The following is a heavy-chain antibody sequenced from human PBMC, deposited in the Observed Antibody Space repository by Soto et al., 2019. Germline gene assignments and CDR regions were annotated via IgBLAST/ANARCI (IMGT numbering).Heavy chain of an antibody. V-gene: IGHV3-7*01. J-gene: IGHJ3*02. D-gene: IGHD3-16*02. CDR1: GFTFSSYW. Sequence: PGGSLRLSCAASGFTFSSYWMSWVRQAPGKGLEWVANIKQDGSEKYYVDSVKGRFTISRDNAKNSLYLQMNSLRAEDTAVYYCARDRLWGSYRYLTAFDIWGQGTMVTVSS. CDR2: IKQDGSEK. CDR3: ARDRLWGSYRYLTAFDI.